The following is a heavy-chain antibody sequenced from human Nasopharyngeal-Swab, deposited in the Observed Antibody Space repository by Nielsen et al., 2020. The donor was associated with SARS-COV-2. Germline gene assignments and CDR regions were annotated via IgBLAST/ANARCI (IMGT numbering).Heavy chain of an antibody. CDR2: IGTAGDP. J-gene: IGHJ3*02. Sequence: GEPLTISCAASGFTFSSYDMHWVRQATGQGLEWVSAIGTAGDPYYPGSVKGRFTISRENAKNSLYLQMNSLRAGDTAVYYCARARSVAGTGDDAFDIWGQGTMVTVSS. V-gene: IGHV3-13*05. CDR1: GFTFSSYD. CDR3: ARARSVAGTGDDAFDI. D-gene: IGHD6-19*01.